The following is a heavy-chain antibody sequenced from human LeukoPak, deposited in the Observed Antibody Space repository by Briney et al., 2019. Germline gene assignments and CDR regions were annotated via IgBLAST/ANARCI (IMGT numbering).Heavy chain of an antibody. V-gene: IGHV4-59*01. J-gene: IGHJ4*02. CDR1: GGSISAYS. CDR3: ARERTSMVRGGHFDY. Sequence: SETLSLTCSVSGGSISAYSWSWIRQPPGKGLEWIGYILYSGSTNYNPSLKSRATISVDTSKNQFSLKLSSVTAADTAVYYCARERTSMVRGGHFDYWGQGTLVTVSS. CDR2: ILYSGST. D-gene: IGHD3-10*01.